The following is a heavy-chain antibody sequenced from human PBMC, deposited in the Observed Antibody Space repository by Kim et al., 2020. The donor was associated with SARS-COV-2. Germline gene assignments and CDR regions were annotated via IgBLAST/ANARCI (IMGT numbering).Heavy chain of an antibody. V-gene: IGHV4-34*01. D-gene: IGHD2-15*01. Sequence: SETLSLTCAVYGGSFSGYYWSWIRQPPGKGLEWIGEINHSGSTNYNPSLKSRVTISVDTSKNQFSLKLSSVTAADTAVYYCARVGCSGGSCYSAWGYYY. CDR2: INHSGST. J-gene: IGHJ6*01. CDR1: GGSFSGYY. CDR3: ARVGCSGGSCYSAWGYYY.